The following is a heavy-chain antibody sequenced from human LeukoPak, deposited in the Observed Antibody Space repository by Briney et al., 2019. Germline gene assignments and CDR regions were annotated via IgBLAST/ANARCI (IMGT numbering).Heavy chain of an antibody. CDR2: INDSGTT. D-gene: IGHD1-1*01. J-gene: IGHJ4*02. Sequence: PSETLSLTFAVYGGSFTDSNWTSLRQSPEKGLEWIGEINDSGTTHYNPSLNSRVTISVDKAKHQFSLRMRSLTAADTAVYYCARGLDLEGLDYWGQGTLVTVSS. CDR3: ARGLDLEGLDY. V-gene: IGHV4-34*01. CDR1: GGSFTDSN.